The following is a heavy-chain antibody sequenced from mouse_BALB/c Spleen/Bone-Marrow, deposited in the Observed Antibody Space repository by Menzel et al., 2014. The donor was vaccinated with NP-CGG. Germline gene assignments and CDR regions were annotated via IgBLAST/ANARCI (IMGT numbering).Heavy chain of an antibody. J-gene: IGHJ3*01. CDR1: GFTFSNYT. D-gene: IGHD1-2*01. CDR3: ARRYDYGYGPFAY. Sequence: EVMLVESGGGLVQPGGSLKLSCAASGFTFSNYTMSWIRQTPEKRLEWVAYIGNGGGTTYYPDTVKGRFTISRDNAKNTLYLQMSSLKSEDTAMYYCARRYDYGYGPFAYWGQGTLVTDSA. V-gene: IGHV5-12-2*01. CDR2: IGNGGGTT.